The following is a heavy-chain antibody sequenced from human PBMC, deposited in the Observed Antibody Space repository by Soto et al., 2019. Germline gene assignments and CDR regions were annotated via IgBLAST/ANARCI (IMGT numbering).Heavy chain of an antibody. D-gene: IGHD3-10*01. V-gene: IGHV1-2*04. CDR3: AIRSGSYYKGAFDI. CDR2: INPNSGGT. Sequence: ASVKVSCKASGYTFTGYYMHWVRQAPGQGLEWMGWINPNSGGTNYAQKFQGWVTMTRDTSISTAYMELSRLRSDDTAVYYCAIRSGSYYKGAFDIWGQGTMVTVSS. J-gene: IGHJ3*02. CDR1: GYTFTGYY.